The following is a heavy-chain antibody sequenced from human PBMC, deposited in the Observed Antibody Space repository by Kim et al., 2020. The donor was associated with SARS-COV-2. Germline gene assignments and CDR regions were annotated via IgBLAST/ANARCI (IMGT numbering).Heavy chain of an antibody. CDR3: AKDRTGLVGATLFDY. D-gene: IGHD1-26*01. CDR1: GFTFDDYA. V-gene: IGHV3-9*01. CDR2: ISWNSGSI. J-gene: IGHJ4*02. Sequence: SLRLSCAASGFTFDDYAMHWVRQAPGKGLEWVSGISWNSGSIGYADSVKGRFTISRDNAKNSLYLQMNSLRAEDTALYYCAKDRTGLVGATLFDYWGQGTLVTVSS.